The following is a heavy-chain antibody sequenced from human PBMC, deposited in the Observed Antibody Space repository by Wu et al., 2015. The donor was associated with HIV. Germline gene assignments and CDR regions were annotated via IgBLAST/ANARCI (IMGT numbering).Heavy chain of an antibody. D-gene: IGHD6-13*01. CDR3: ARSFSETSSWYNRPLNAFEI. CDR2: IITIFGIA. Sequence: QVQLVQSGAEVKRPGSSVKVSCKASGGTFSNYAITWVRQAPGQGLEWMGGIITIFGIANYAQKFQDRVTILADASTSTAYMGVSSLRSEDTAVYYCARSFSETSSWYNRPLNAFEIWGQGTMVTVSS. CDR1: GGTFSNYA. J-gene: IGHJ3*02. V-gene: IGHV1-69*12.